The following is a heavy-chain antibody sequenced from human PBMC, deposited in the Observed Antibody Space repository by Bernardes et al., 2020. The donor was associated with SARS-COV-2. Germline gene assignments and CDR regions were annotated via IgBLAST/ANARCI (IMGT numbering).Heavy chain of an antibody. D-gene: IGHD3-10*01. V-gene: IGHV4-31*03. CDR3: ASDSGPTDVRPVEI. Sequence: SETLSLTCSVSGASIGRIYYWRCIHQFPGKGVDWLGYVYSTGTTYYNSSLKSRLSISVDTSENQFSLRLSAVTAADTAVYYCASDSGPTDVRPVEIWGRGTLVTVSS. CDR2: VYSTGTT. CDR1: GASIGRIYY. J-gene: IGHJ3*02.